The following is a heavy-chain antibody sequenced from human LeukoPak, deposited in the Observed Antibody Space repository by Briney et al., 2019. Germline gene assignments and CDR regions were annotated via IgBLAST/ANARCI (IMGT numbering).Heavy chain of an antibody. CDR1: DGSISSSNYY. Sequence: SETLSLTCTVSDGSISSSNYYWGWIRQPPGMGLEWIGSIYYSGSAYYHPSLKSRGTISIDTSKNQFSLKMSSVTAADTAVYYCARRGITTRAAFDIWGQGTMVIVSS. CDR3: ARRGITTRAAFDI. V-gene: IGHV4-39*01. CDR2: IYYSGSA. J-gene: IGHJ3*02. D-gene: IGHD1-14*01.